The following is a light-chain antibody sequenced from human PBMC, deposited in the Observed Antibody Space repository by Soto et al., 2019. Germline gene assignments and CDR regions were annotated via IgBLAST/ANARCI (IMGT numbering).Light chain of an antibody. CDR1: QSISEW. J-gene: IGKJ1*01. CDR2: HAS. V-gene: IGKV1-5*01. Sequence: DIQMTQSPSTLSASVGDRVTITCRASQSISEWLAWYQQKPGRAPKLLIYHASRLGTGVPSRFSGSGSGTEFTLTITSLQPDDFATYYCQQSYSTPVTFGQGTKVDI. CDR3: QQSYSTPVT.